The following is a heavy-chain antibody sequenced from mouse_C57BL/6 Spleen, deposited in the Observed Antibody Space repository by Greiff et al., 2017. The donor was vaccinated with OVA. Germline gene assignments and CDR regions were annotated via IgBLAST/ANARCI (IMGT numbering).Heavy chain of an antibody. CDR2: IDPEDGET. CDR3: DPLGYDYDVGYFDY. V-gene: IGHV14-2*01. J-gene: IGHJ2*01. Sequence: VQLQQSGAELVKPGASVKLSCTASGFTIKDYYMHWVKQRPEQGLEWIGRIDPEDGETKSAAKFQGKATITADTSSNTAYLQLSSLTSEDTAFYYWDPLGYDYDVGYFDYWGQGTTLTVSS. CDR1: GFTIKDYY. D-gene: IGHD2-4*01.